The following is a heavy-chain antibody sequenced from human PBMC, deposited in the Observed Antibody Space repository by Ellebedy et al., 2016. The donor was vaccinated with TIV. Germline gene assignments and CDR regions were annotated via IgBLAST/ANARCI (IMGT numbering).Heavy chain of an antibody. D-gene: IGHD6-13*01. CDR1: GGSISSRTRY. CDR2: VYFTGTT. J-gene: IGHJ6*02. CDR3: ATARRDPLYYGVDV. Sequence: MPSETLSLTCTVSGGSISSRTRYWGWFRQTPEKGLEWIGTVYFTGTTYYNPSLSSRITISAATSNNQFSLQLTSVTAADTAVYYCATARRDPLYYGVDVWGRGTTVTVSS. V-gene: IGHV4-39*01.